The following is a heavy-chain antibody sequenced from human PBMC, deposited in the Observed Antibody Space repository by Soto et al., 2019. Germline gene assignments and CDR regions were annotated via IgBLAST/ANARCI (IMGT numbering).Heavy chain of an antibody. CDR3: ATLRTIFAPAFDY. V-gene: IGHV4-61*01. CDR2: IYYSGNT. J-gene: IGHJ4*02. Sequence: SETLSLTCTVSGGSVSSGFYYWSWIRQPPGKGLEWIGYIYYSGNTDYNPSLKSRVIISVDTSKSQFSLRLSSVTAADTAVYYCATLRTIFAPAFDYWGQGTMVTVSS. CDR1: GGSVSSGFYY. D-gene: IGHD3-3*01.